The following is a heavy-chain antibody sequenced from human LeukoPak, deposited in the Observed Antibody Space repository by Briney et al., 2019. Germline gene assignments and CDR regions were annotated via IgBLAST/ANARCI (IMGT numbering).Heavy chain of an antibody. J-gene: IGHJ4*02. CDR1: GGSFSGYD. CDR2: INHSGST. V-gene: IGHV4-34*01. D-gene: IGHD1-26*01. CDR3: ARGRRGSYYFSNYFDY. Sequence: SETLSLTCAVYGGSFSGYDWSWIRQPPGKGLEWIGEINHSGSTNYNPSPMSRVTISVDTSKNQFSLKLSSVTAADTAVYYCARGRRGSYYFSNYFDYWGQGTLVTVSS.